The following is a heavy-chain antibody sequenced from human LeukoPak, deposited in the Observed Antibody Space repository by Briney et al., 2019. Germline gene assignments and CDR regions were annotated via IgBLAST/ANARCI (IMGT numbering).Heavy chain of an antibody. J-gene: IGHJ4*02. CDR3: ARVSSPVTTSFDY. Sequence: SETLSLTCTVSGGSISSYYWNWIRQPPGKGLEWIGYIYYSGSTNYNPSLKSRVTISVDTSKNQFSLKLSSVTAADTAVYYCARVSSPVTTSFDYWGQGTLVTVSS. V-gene: IGHV4-59*01. CDR2: IYYSGST. CDR1: GGSISSYY. D-gene: IGHD4-11*01.